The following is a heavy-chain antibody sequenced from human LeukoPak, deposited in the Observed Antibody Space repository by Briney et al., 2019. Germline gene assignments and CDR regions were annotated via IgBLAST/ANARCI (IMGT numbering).Heavy chain of an antibody. CDR3: ARNNTLMMYPRGGEDKGFDY. CDR2: IYYSGST. D-gene: IGHD2-8*01. Sequence: SETLSLTCTVSGGSISSSSYYWAWIRQPPGKGLEWIGSIYYSGSTHYHPSLKSRVTISVDTSKNEFSLKLTSVTAADTAVYYCARNNTLMMYPRGGEDKGFDYWGQGTLVTVSS. CDR1: GGSISSSSYY. V-gene: IGHV4-39*01. J-gene: IGHJ4*02.